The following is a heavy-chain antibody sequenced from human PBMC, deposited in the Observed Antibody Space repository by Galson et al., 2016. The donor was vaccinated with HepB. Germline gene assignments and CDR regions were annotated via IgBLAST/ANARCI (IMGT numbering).Heavy chain of an antibody. V-gene: IGHV4-4*02. CDR1: GGSISYNYW. CDR2: IYHSGIR. Sequence: SETLSLTCAVSGGSISYNYWWSWVRQPPGQGMEWIGQIYHSGIRNYNPSLKSRVSISVDKSKNHFSLQLTSVTAADTAIYFCAKSRYSDTTGYFFPDFWGQGTLVTVSS. D-gene: IGHD3-22*01. J-gene: IGHJ4*02. CDR3: AKSRYSDTTGYFFPDF.